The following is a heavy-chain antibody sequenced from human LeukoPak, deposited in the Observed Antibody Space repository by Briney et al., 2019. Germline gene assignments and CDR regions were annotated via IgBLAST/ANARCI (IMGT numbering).Heavy chain of an antibody. V-gene: IGHV4-39*07. CDR2: IYYSGST. CDR3: ARDRADYYDSSGYYSRRFDP. Sequence: SETLSLTCTVSGGSISSSSYYWGWIRQPPGKGLEWIGSIYYSGSTYYNPSLKSRVTISVDTSKNQFSLKLSSVTAADTAVYYCARDRADYYDSSGYYSRRFDPWGQGTLVTVSS. J-gene: IGHJ5*02. D-gene: IGHD3-22*01. CDR1: GGSISSSSYY.